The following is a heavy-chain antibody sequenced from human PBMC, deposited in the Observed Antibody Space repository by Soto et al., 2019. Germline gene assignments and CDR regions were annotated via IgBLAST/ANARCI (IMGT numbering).Heavy chain of an antibody. D-gene: IGHD2-15*01. CDR2: ISSSSSTI. J-gene: IGHJ1*01. V-gene: IGHV3-48*01. Sequence: GKGLEWVSYISSSSSTIYYADSVKGRFTISRDNAKNSLYLQMNSLRAEDTAVYYFARDRCSGGSCYVGGPFQHSGQRTQVTVSS. CDR3: ARDRCSGGSCYVGGPFQH.